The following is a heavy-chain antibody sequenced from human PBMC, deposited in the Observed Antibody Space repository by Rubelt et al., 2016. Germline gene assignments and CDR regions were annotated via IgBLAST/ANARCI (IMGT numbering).Heavy chain of an antibody. J-gene: IGHJ4*02. Sequence: GGGLVKPGGSLRLSCAASGFSFNRAWMSWVRQAPGKGLEWVGRIKSKYDGGTTDYAAPVKGRFSISRDDSKNTLYLQMNSLKTEDTAVYYCKGGDSSGGYWGQGTLVTVSS. D-gene: IGHD5-18*01. CDR2: IKSKYDGGTT. V-gene: IGHV3-15*01. CDR1: GFSFNRAW. CDR3: KGGDSSGGY.